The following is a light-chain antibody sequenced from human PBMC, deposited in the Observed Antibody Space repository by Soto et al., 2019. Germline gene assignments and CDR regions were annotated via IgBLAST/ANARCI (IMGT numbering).Light chain of an antibody. J-gene: IGKJ1*01. V-gene: IGKV3-20*01. Sequence: EIVLTQSPGTLSLSPGERATLSCRASQSVTSSSLAWYQQKPGQAPRVLIYGASSRATGIPDRFSGSGSGTDFTLTIGRLEPEDFAVYYCQQYGTSPLTFGQGTKVEIK. CDR2: GAS. CDR3: QQYGTSPLT. CDR1: QSVTSSS.